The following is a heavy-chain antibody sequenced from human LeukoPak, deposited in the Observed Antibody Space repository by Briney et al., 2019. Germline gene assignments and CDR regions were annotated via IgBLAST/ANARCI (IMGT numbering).Heavy chain of an antibody. D-gene: IGHD6-13*01. CDR1: GGSISSYY. J-gene: IGHJ6*02. Sequence: SETLSLTCTVSGGSISSYYWGWIRQPAGKGLEWIGRIYTSGSTNYNPSLKSRVTMSVDTSKNQFSLKLSSVTAADTAVYHCARDRIAAAGSRSHYYGMDVWGQGTTVTVSS. CDR3: ARDRIAAAGSRSHYYGMDV. V-gene: IGHV4-4*07. CDR2: IYTSGST.